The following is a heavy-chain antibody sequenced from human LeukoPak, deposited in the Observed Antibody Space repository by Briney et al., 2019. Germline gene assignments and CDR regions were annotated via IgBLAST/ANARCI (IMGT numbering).Heavy chain of an antibody. D-gene: IGHD5-12*01. J-gene: IGHJ5*02. CDR2: ISAYNGNT. V-gene: IGHV1-18*01. CDR3: ARAGGYDSFGSDTNWFDP. CDR1: GYTFTSYG. Sequence: ASVKVSRKASGYTFTSYGISWVRQAPGQGLEWMGWISAYNGNTNYAQKLQGRVTMTTDTSTGTAYMELRSLRSDDTAVYYCARAGGYDSFGSDTNWFDPWGQGTLVTVSS.